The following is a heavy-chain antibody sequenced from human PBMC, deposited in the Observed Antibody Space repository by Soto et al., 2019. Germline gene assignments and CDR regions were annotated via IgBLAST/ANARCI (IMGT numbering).Heavy chain of an antibody. CDR2: IYYSGST. CDR3: ARGVPILLWFGELSSHFDY. J-gene: IGHJ4*02. Sequence: TLSLTCTVSGGSISSGCYCWSWIRQHPGKGLEWIGYIYYSGSTYYNPSLKSRVTISVDTSKNQFSLKLSSVTAADTAVYYCARGVPILLWFGELSSHFDYWGQGTLVTVSS. D-gene: IGHD3-10*01. V-gene: IGHV4-31*03. CDR1: GGSISSGCYC.